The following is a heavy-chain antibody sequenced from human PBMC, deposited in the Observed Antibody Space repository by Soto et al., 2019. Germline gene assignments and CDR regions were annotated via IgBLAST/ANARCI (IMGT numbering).Heavy chain of an antibody. CDR3: ARGSGRRQVEVPYCSGGSCFPTGPYYFDY. CDR2: VYYSGGT. J-gene: IGHJ4*02. D-gene: IGHD2-15*01. Sequence: SETLSLTCDVSGGSIDNSHSFWGWVRQPPGRGLEFLGSVYYSGGTYYNPSLKSRVTVSVDTSKNQVSLRVSSVTAAETAVYYCARGSGRRQVEVPYCSGGSCFPTGPYYFDYWGQGTLVTVSS. V-gene: IGHV4-39*01. CDR1: GGSIDNSHSF.